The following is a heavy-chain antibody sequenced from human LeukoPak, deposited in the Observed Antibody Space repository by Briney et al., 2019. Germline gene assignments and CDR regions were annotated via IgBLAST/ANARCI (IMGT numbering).Heavy chain of an antibody. CDR3: ARTAVTTSNWFDP. D-gene: IGHD4-17*01. CDR1: GGSFSGYY. V-gene: IGHV4-34*01. CDR2: INHSGST. J-gene: IGHJ5*02. Sequence: SETLSLTCAVYGGSFSGYYWSWIRQPPGKGLEWIGEINHSGSTNYNPSLKSRVTISVDTSKNQFSLKLSSVTAADTAVYYCARTAVTTSNWFDPWGQGTLVTVSS.